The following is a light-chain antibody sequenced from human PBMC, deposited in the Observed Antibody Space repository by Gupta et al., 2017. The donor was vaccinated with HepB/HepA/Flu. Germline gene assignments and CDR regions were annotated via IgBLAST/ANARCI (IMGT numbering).Light chain of an antibody. CDR1: SSDVGSSNR. V-gene: IGLV2-18*02. Sequence: QSALTQPPSVSGSPGQSVTISCTGTSSDVGSSNRVSWYQQPPGTAPKFMIYEVSNRPSGVPDRFSGSKSGNTASLTISGLQAEDEADYYCTSYTVSNTWVFDGGTKLTVL. CDR3: TSYTVSNTWV. J-gene: IGLJ3*02. CDR2: EVS.